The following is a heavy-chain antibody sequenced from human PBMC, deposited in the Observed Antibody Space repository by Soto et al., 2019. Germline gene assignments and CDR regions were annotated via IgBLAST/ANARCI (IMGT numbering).Heavy chain of an antibody. CDR1: GFIFSNAW. D-gene: IGHD3-3*01. Sequence: LRLSCAASGFIFSNAWMNWVRQAPGKGLEWVGRIKSKTDGGTTDYAAPVKGRFTISRDDSKTTLYLQMNSLKSEDTAVYYCTTDRFSVSPDWGLGTLVTVSS. CDR2: IKSKTDGGTT. CDR3: TTDRFSVSPD. J-gene: IGHJ4*02. V-gene: IGHV3-15*01.